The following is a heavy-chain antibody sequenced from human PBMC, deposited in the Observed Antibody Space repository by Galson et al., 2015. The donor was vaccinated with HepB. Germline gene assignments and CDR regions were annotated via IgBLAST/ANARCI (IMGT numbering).Heavy chain of an antibody. Sequence: SVKVASQEPGYDYLDFYMHCAGQGPRQELECRGGSTRGTDSASHAREFHGRVTKTSDTSTSTLYMELRSLRSDDTAVYYCAREGGGLTQAAYDAFDVWGQGTMVTVSS. CDR1: GYDYLDFY. V-gene: IGHV1-46*01. CDR3: AREGGGLTQAAYDAFDV. D-gene: IGHD3-16*01. CDR2: STRGTDSA. J-gene: IGHJ3*01.